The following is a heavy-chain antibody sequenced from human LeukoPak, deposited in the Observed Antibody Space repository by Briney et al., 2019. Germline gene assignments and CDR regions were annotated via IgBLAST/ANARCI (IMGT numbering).Heavy chain of an antibody. CDR3: AKGLGIVGATTPIDY. Sequence: PGGSLRLSCAASGFTFSSYAMSWVRQPPGKGLEWVSAISGSGGSSYYADSVKGRFTISRDNSKNTLYLQMNSLRAEDTAVYYCAKGLGIVGATTPIDYWGQGTLVTVSA. CDR1: GFTFSSYA. D-gene: IGHD1-26*01. CDR2: ISGSGGSS. J-gene: IGHJ4*02. V-gene: IGHV3-23*01.